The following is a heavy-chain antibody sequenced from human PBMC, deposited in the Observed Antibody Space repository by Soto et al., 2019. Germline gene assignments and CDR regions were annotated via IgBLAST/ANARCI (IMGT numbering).Heavy chain of an antibody. CDR2: ISYDGSNK. CDR3: AKDLLVWFGFKGSGSYYSPPDY. Sequence: GGSLRLSCAASGFTFSSYGMHWVRQAPGKGLEWVAVISYDGSNKYYADSVKGRFTISRDNSKNTLYLQMNSLRAEDTAVYYCAKDLLVWFGFKGSGSYYSPPDYWGQGTLVTVSS. D-gene: IGHD3-10*01. CDR1: GFTFSSYG. J-gene: IGHJ4*02. V-gene: IGHV3-30*18.